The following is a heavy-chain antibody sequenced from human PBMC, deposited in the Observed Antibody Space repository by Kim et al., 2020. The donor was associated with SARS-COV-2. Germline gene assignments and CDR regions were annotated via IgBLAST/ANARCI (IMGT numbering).Heavy chain of an antibody. J-gene: IGHJ4*02. D-gene: IGHD2-15*01. CDR3: AKERRKYCSGGSCHLEY. V-gene: IGHV3-33*06. Sequence: VKGRFNNSRDNSQNTLYLQMNNLRAEDTAVYYCAKERRKYCSGGSCHLEYWGQGTLVTVSS.